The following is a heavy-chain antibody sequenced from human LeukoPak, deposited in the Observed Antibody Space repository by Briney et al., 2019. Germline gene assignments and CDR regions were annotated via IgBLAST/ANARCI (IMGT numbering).Heavy chain of an antibody. D-gene: IGHD6-19*01. CDR1: GFTFSSYT. CDR3: ARGIAVADPFDY. Sequence: GRSLRLSCAASGFTFSSYTMHWVRQAPGKGLEWVAVISYDGGNKYYADSVKGRFTISRDNSKNTLYLQMNSLRAEDTAVYYCARGIAVADPFDYWGQGTLVTVSS. CDR2: ISYDGGNK. V-gene: IGHV3-30-3*01. J-gene: IGHJ4*02.